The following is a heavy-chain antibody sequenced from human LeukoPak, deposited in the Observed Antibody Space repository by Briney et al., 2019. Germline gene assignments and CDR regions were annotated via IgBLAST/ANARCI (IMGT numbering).Heavy chain of an antibody. Sequence: GGSLRLSCAASGFSLSNYWMNWVRQAPGKGLEWVANIKQDGSEKYYVDSVKGRFTISRDNAKNSLYLQMNSLRAEDTAVYYCARTRTRAGHYFDYWGQGTLVTVSS. D-gene: IGHD1/OR15-1a*01. CDR1: GFSLSNYW. J-gene: IGHJ4*02. CDR2: IKQDGSEK. CDR3: ARTRTRAGHYFDY. V-gene: IGHV3-7*01.